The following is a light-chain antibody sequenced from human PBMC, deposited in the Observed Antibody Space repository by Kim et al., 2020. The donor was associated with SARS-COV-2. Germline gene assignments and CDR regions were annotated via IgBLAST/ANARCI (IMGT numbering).Light chain of an antibody. V-gene: IGLV4-60*03. CDR1: RGHSIYF. CDR2: VEGSGSY. Sequence: SVKLTCALSRGHSIYFIAWQQQQPGKAPRFLMKVEGSGSYNKGGGVPARFSGSRSGADRYLIISNLHSEDEADYYCETWDSNIQVFGGGTQLTVL. CDR3: ETWDSNIQV. J-gene: IGLJ3*02.